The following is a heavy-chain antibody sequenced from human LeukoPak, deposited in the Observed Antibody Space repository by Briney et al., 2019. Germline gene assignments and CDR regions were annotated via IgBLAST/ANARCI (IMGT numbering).Heavy chain of an antibody. CDR2: ISSSSSNI. D-gene: IGHD3-16*02. CDR3: ARDPYVWGSYRYQGAFDI. J-gene: IGHJ3*02. V-gene: IGHV3-21*01. CDR1: GFTFSSYE. Sequence: SGGSLRLSCAASGFTFSSYEMNWVRQAPGKGLEWVSSISSSSSNIYYADSVKGRFTISRDNAKNSLYLQMNSLRAEDTAVYYCARDPYVWGSYRYQGAFDIWGQGTMVTVSS.